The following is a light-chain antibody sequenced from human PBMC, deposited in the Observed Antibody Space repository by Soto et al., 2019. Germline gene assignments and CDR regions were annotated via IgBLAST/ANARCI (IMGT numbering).Light chain of an antibody. CDR3: QQYNNWPWT. J-gene: IGKJ1*01. Sequence: MTHSPSTLSASVGDKVTITCRASQSVSSSYLAWYQQKPVQPPRLLIYGASTRTTGIPARFSGSGSGTEFTLTISSLQSVDFAVYSCQQYNNWPWTFGQGTKVDIK. V-gene: IGKV3-15*01. CDR2: GAS. CDR1: QSVSSSY.